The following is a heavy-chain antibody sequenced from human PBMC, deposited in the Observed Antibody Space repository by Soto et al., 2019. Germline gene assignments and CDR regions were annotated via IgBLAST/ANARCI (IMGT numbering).Heavy chain of an antibody. CDR3: AKRGGYNYDYYFDY. D-gene: IGHD5-12*01. CDR1: EFTFSSYG. V-gene: IGHV3-30*18. Sequence: GGSLRLSCAASEFTFSSYGMHCVRQAPGKGLEWVAVISFDGSNKYYPDSVKGRFTISRDNSKNTLYLQMNSLRAEDTAVYYCAKRGGYNYDYYFDYWGQGTLVTVSS. J-gene: IGHJ4*02. CDR2: ISFDGSNK.